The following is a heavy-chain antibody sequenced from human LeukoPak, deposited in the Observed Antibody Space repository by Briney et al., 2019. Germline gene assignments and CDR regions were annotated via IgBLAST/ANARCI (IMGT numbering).Heavy chain of an antibody. CDR1: GGTFSSYA. V-gene: IGHV1-69*04. CDR2: IIPIFGIA. CDR3: ARGSPQGWRHFDY. D-gene: IGHD6-19*01. J-gene: IGHJ4*02. Sequence: SVKVSCKASGGTFSSYAISWVRQAPGQGLEWMGRIIPIFGIANYAQKFQGRVTITADKSTSTAYMELSSLRSEDTAVYYCARGSPQGWRHFDYWGQGTLVTVSS.